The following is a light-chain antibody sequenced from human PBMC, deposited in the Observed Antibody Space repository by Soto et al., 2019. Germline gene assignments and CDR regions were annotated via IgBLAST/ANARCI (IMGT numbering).Light chain of an antibody. CDR1: QDIHTF. CDR2: KAS. J-gene: IGKJ5*01. Sequence: AIQLTQSPSSVSASVGDRITITCRASQDIHTFLAWYQQKPGKAPQLLIYKASTLQSGVPSRFSGSGSGTDFNLTISSLQPEDFATSACQQFYNFPVTFGKGTRLEIK. V-gene: IGKV1D-13*01. CDR3: QQFYNFPVT.